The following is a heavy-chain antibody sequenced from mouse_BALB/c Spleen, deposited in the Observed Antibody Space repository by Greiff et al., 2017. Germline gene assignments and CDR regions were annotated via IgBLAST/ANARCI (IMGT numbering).Heavy chain of an antibody. CDR2: ISDGGSYT. J-gene: IGHJ2*01. Sequence: EVHLVESGGGLVKPGGSLKLSCAASGFTFSDYYMYWVRQTPEKRLEWVATISDGGSYTYYPDSVKGRFTISRDNAKNTLYLQMSSLRSEDTAMYYCARVYGSSEGTSYFDYWGQGTTLTVSS. V-gene: IGHV5-4*02. CDR1: GFTFSDYY. D-gene: IGHD1-1*01. CDR3: ARVYGSSEGTSYFDY.